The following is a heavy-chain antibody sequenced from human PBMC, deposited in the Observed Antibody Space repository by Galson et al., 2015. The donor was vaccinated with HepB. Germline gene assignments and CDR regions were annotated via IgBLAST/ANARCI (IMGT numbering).Heavy chain of an antibody. J-gene: IGHJ5*02. D-gene: IGHD3-9*01. V-gene: IGHV4-4*02. CDR1: GGSISSSNW. CDR3: ARAHYDILTGPKPPNWFDP. Sequence: SETLSLTCAVSGGSISSSNWWSWVRQPPGKGLEWIGEIYHSGSTNYNPSLKSRVTISVDKSKNQFSLKLSSVTAADTAVYYCARAHYDILTGPKPPNWFDPWGQGTLVTVSS. CDR2: IYHSGST.